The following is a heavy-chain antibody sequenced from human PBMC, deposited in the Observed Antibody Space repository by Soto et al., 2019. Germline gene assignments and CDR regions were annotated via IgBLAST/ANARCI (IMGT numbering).Heavy chain of an antibody. CDR3: ARFFHQEAPIKPFDY. V-gene: IGHV1-3*01. CDR1: GYTFTSYA. J-gene: IGHJ4*02. CDR2: INAGNGNT. D-gene: IGHD2-21*01. Sequence: ASVKVSCKASGYTFTSYAMHWVRQAPGQRLEWMGWINAGNGNTKYSQKFQGRVTITRDTSASTAYMELSSLRSEDTAVYYCARFFHQEAPIKPFDYWGQGTLVTVSS.